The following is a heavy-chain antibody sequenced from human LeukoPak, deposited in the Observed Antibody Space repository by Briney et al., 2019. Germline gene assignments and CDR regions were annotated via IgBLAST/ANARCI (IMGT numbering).Heavy chain of an antibody. J-gene: IGHJ3*02. CDR2: ISDSGGST. CDR1: GFTFSSYA. V-gene: IGHV3-23*01. D-gene: IGHD3-16*02. Sequence: GGSLRLSCAASGFTFSSYAMSWVRQAPGKGLEWVSAISDSGGSTYYADSVKGRLTISRDNSKNTLYLQMNSLRAEDTAVYYCAKDNDYDYVWGSYPLRAFDIWGQGTMVTVSS. CDR3: AKDNDYDYVWGSYPLRAFDI.